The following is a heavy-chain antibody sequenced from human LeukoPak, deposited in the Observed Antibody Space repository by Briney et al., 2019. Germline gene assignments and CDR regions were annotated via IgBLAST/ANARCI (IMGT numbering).Heavy chain of an antibody. CDR1: GFTVNSKY. CDR2: IYSGGST. D-gene: IGHD4-17*01. V-gene: IGHV3-66*01. J-gene: IGHJ6*02. Sequence: GSLRLSCAASGFTVNSKYMSWVRQAPGKGLEWVSVIYSGGSTYYADSVKGRFTISRDNSKNTLYLQMNSLRAEDTAVYYCARLRWSIGMDVWGQGTTVTVSS. CDR3: ARLRWSIGMDV.